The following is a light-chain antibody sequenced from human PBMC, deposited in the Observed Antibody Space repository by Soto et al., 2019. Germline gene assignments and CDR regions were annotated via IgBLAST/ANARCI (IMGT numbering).Light chain of an antibody. V-gene: IGKV3-20*01. Sequence: EIVLTQSPGTLSLSPGERATLSCRASQSVISTYLAWYQQKPGQAPRLLIYGASSRATGIPDRFSGSGSGTDLTLTISRLEPEDFAVYYCQPYRDSLGTFGQGTKVEIK. CDR2: GAS. J-gene: IGKJ1*01. CDR1: QSVISTY. CDR3: QPYRDSLGT.